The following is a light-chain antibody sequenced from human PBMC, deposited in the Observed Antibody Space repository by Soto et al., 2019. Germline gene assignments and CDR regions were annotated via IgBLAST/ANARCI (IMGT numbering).Light chain of an antibody. V-gene: IGKV3-15*01. CDR2: GAS. Sequence: EIVMTQSPATLSVSPGERATLSCRASQSVSSTFSWYQQKPGQAPRLLIYGASTRATGIPARFSGSGSGTEFTLTISSMQSEDFSVYYCQQYNNWPPRTFGGGTKVEIK. CDR1: QSVSST. CDR3: QQYNNWPPRT. J-gene: IGKJ4*02.